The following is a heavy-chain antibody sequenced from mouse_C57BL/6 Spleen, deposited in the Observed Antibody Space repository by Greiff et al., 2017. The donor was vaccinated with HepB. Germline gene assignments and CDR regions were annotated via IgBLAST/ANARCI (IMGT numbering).Heavy chain of an antibody. J-gene: IGHJ1*03. V-gene: IGHV2-9-1*01. Sequence: QVQLKESGPGLVAPSQSLSITCTVSGFSLTSYAISWVRQPPGKGLEWLGVIWTGGGKNYNSALKSRQSISKDNTNSQVFLKMNRLQTDDTARYYCARNPALITTDWYFDVWGTGTTVTVSS. CDR1: GFSLTSYA. CDR3: ARNPALITTDWYFDV. D-gene: IGHD1-1*01. CDR2: IWTGGGK.